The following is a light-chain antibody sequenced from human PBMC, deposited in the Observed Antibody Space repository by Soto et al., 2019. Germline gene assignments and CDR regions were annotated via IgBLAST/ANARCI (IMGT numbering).Light chain of an antibody. CDR3: CSYAGSYTHV. CDR1: SSDVGGYNY. CDR2: DVS. J-gene: IGLJ1*01. V-gene: IGLV2-11*01. Sequence: QSALTQPRSVSGSPGQSVTISCTGTSSDVGGYNYVSWYQQHPGKAPKLMIDDVSKRPSGVPDRFSGSKSGTTSSLTISGLQAEDEADYYCCSYAGSYTHVFGTGTKLTVL.